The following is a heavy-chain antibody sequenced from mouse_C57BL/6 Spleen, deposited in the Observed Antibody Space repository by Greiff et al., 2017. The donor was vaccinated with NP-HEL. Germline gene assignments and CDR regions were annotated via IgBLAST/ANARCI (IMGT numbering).Heavy chain of an antibody. J-gene: IGHJ1*03. D-gene: IGHD2-1*01. Sequence: QVQLQQSGAELARPGASVKLSCKASGYTFTSYGISWVKQRTGQGLEWIGEIYPRSGNTYYNEKFKGKATLTADKSSSTAYMGLRSLTSEDAAVYFCARSGGNYGYFDVWGTGTTVTVSS. CDR1: GYTFTSYG. CDR2: IYPRSGNT. V-gene: IGHV1-81*01. CDR3: ARSGGNYGYFDV.